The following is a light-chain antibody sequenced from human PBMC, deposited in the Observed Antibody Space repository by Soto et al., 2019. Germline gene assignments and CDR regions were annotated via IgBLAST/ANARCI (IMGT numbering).Light chain of an antibody. J-gene: IGKJ2*01. CDR2: AVY. CDR3: QQSNSSPYT. V-gene: IGKV1-39*01. CDR1: KSISSY. Sequence: DIRMTQSPSSLSASVGDRVNITCRASKSISSYLNWYQHKPGTAPKLLIYAVYRLQSGVPSRFTGSGSRTDFTLTISSLQPEDFATYFCQQSNSSPYTFGQGTRLEIK.